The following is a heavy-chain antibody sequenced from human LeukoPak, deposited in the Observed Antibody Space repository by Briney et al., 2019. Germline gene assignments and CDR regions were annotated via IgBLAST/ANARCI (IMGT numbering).Heavy chain of an antibody. CDR2: ISAYNGNT. CDR1: GYTFTGYY. D-gene: IGHD3-22*01. J-gene: IGHJ4*02. V-gene: IGHV1-18*04. Sequence: ASVKVSCKASGYTFTGYYMHWVRQAPGQGLEWMGWISAYNGNTNYAQKLQGRVTMTTGTSTSTAYMELRSLRSDDTAVYYCARDTYYYDSSGYTFDYWGQGTLVTVSS. CDR3: ARDTYYYDSSGYTFDY.